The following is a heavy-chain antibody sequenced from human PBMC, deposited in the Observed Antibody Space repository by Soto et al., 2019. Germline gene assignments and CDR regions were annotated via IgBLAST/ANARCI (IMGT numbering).Heavy chain of an antibody. D-gene: IGHD5-18*01. CDR1: WGSIRSGGYC. J-gene: IGHJ4*02. V-gene: IGHV4-31*03. CDR3: ARTPWDGYTGYYFDY. CDR2: IYYSGST. Sequence: SETLCLRCTVVWGSIRSGGYCRSLIRKHPGKGLEWIGYIYYSGSTYYNPSLKRRVTISVDKSKNQFSLKLSSVTAADTAVYSCARTPWDGYTGYYFDYWGQGTLVTVS.